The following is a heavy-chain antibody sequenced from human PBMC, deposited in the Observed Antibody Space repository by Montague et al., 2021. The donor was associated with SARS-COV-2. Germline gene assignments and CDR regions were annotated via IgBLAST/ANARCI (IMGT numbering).Heavy chain of an antibody. CDR2: VHHDGSSGSA. V-gene: IGHV4-59*01. Sequence: TLSLTCTVSGGSFKNYYWSWIRQPPGKGLEWIGYVHHDGSSGSANYNPSVWSRVTISVDTSKKQFSLHLSSVTPADTAVYFCARVFDNSGYALDYRGQGTQVTVSS. J-gene: IGHJ4*02. D-gene: IGHD5-12*01. CDR1: GGSFKNYY. CDR3: ARVFDNSGYALDY.